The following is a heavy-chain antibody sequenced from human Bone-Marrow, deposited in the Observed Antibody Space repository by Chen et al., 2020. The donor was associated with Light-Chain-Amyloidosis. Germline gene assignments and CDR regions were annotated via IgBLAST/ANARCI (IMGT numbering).Heavy chain of an antibody. Sequence: EVQLVESGGVVVQPGGSLRLSCAASGFTFDDFTMHWVRQVPGKGLEWVSLISWDGRSTYYADSVKRRFTISRDNSKNSLYLQMNSLRTEDTALYYCVKDIEQYQLLFGLGYWSQGTLVTVSS. CDR3: VKDIEQYQLLFGLGY. V-gene: IGHV3-43*01. CDR2: ISWDGRST. D-gene: IGHD2-2*01. J-gene: IGHJ4*02. CDR1: GFTFDDFT.